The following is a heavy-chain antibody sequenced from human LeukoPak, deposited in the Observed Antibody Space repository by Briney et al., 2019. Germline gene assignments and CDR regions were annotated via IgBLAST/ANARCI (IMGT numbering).Heavy chain of an antibody. CDR2: INPNSGGT. CDR3: ARDPRYSSSSEVEPFDP. D-gene: IGHD6-6*01. V-gene: IGHV1-2*02. CDR1: GYTFTGYY. J-gene: IGHJ5*02. Sequence: ASVKVSCKASGYTFTGYYMHWVRQAPGQGLEWMGWINPNSGGTNYAQKFQGGVTMTRDTSISTAYMELSRLRSDDTAVYYCARDPRYSSSSEVEPFDPWGQGTLVTVSS.